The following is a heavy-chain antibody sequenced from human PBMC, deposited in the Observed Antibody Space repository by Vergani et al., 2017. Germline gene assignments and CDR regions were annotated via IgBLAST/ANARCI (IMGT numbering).Heavy chain of an antibody. D-gene: IGHD5-24*01. Sequence: QAQLGQSDSEVKKPGDSVTLSCKTSGYTFVNHPITWVRQAPGHGLEWMGWISPYNHKTLYSQKVEGRVTMTSDTSSSTVFLELRRLTSDDTAICYCARSQMATNDFDLWGRGTLVTVSS. CDR1: GYTFVNHP. V-gene: IGHV1-18*04. J-gene: IGHJ4*02. CDR2: ISPYNHKT. CDR3: ARSQMATNDFDL.